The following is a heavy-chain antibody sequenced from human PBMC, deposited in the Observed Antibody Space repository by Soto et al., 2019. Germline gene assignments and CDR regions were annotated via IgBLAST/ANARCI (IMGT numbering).Heavy chain of an antibody. CDR1: GYTFTSYG. Sequence: QVQLVQSGAEVKKLGASVKVSCKASGYTFTSYGISRVRQAPGQGLEWMGWISAFNGDTNYAQKLQGRVTMTTDTSTSTAYIELRSLRSDATAVYYCARDWGRNTVNTFAYWGQGTLVTVSS. CDR2: ISAFNGDT. V-gene: IGHV1-18*01. J-gene: IGHJ4*02. D-gene: IGHD4-17*01. CDR3: ARDWGRNTVNTFAY.